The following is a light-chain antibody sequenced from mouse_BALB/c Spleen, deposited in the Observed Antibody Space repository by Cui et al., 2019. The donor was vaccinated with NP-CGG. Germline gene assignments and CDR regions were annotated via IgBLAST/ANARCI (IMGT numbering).Light chain of an antibody. CDR1: TGAVTTSNY. J-gene: IGLJ1*01. CDR2: SNN. CDR3: ALWYSNHWV. V-gene: IGLV1*01. Sequence: QAVVTQESALTTSPGETVTLTCRSSTGAVTTSNYANWVQEKPDHLFTGLIGSNNNRAPGVPARFSGSLIGDKAALTITGAQTEDEAIYFCALWYSNHWVFGGGTKLTVL.